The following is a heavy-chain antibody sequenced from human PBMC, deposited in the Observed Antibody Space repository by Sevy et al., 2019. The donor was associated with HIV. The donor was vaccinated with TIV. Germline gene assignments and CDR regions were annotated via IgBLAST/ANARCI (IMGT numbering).Heavy chain of an antibody. CDR1: GYTFTDTGYY. D-gene: IGHD3-3*01. CDR3: ARESYDFWTGPVDYDYGMAV. CDR2: INPKSGAT. Sequence: ASVKVSCKASGYTFTDTGYYVHWVRQAPGQGLEWMGWINPKSGATNYAQKFQGRVTMTRDTSVSTANMELSRLRSDDTAVYYCARESYDFWTGPVDYDYGMAVWGKGTTVTVSS. J-gene: IGHJ6*04. V-gene: IGHV1-2*02.